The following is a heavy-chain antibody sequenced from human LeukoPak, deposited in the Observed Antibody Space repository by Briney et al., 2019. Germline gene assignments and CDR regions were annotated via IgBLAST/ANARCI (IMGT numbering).Heavy chain of an antibody. Sequence: GGSLRLSCAASGFTVSSNYMSWVRQAPGKGLEWVSVIYSGGSTYYADSVKGRFTISRDNSKNTLYLQMNSLRAEDTAVYYCARTESYGDYHFDYWGQGTLVTVSS. CDR1: GFTVSSNY. J-gene: IGHJ4*02. CDR3: ARTESYGDYHFDY. D-gene: IGHD4-17*01. V-gene: IGHV3-53*01. CDR2: IYSGGST.